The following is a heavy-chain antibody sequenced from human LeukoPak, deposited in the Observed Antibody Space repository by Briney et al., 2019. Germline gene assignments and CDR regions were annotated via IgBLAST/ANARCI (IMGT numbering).Heavy chain of an antibody. CDR1: GFTFSSYW. Sequence: GGSLRLSCAASGFTFSSYWMNWARQAPGKGLEWVASINHNGNVNYYVDSVKGRFTISRDNAKNSLYLQMSNLRAEDTAVYYCTAASGWDLDYWGQGTLVTVSS. D-gene: IGHD6-19*01. J-gene: IGHJ4*02. CDR2: INHNGNVN. V-gene: IGHV3-7*01. CDR3: TAASGWDLDY.